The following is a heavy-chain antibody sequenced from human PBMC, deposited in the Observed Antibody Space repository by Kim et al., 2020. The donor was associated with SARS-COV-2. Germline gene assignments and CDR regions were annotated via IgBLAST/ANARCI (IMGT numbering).Heavy chain of an antibody. V-gene: IGHV3-30*02. Sequence: DSVKGRFTISRDNSKNTLYLQMNSLRAEDTAVYYCAKDRYGDYGENWFDPWGQGTLVTVSS. CDR3: AKDRYGDYGENWFDP. D-gene: IGHD4-17*01. J-gene: IGHJ5*02.